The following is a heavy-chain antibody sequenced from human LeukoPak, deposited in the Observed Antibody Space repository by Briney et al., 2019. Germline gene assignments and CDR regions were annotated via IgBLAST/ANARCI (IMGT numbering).Heavy chain of an antibody. D-gene: IGHD2-8*01. J-gene: IGHJ3*02. CDR3: ARHQLLGPCFKGVCSDAFDI. Sequence: GESLQISCKGSGSRFTSYWISWVRQMPGKGLEWMGRIDPSDSYTNYSPSFQGHLTISADKSITTAYLQWSSLKASDPAIYYCARHQLLGPCFKGVCSDAFDIWGQGTMVTVSS. CDR2: IDPSDSYT. V-gene: IGHV5-10-1*01. CDR1: GSRFTSYW.